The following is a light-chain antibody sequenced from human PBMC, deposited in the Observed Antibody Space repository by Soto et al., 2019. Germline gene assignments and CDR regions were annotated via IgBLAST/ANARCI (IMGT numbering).Light chain of an antibody. J-gene: IGKJ1*01. CDR1: QGISSF. V-gene: IGKV1-9*01. CDR2: GAS. CDR3: QQFNAYPRT. Sequence: DIQLTQSPSFLSASVGDRVTITCRASQGISSFLAWYQQRPGKAPKLLIFGASILQTGVPSRFSGSGSGTDFTLTISSLQPEDFATYYCQQFNAYPRTFGQGTKVEIK.